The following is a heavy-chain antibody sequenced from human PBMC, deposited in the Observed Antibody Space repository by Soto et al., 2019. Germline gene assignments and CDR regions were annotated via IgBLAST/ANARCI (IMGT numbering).Heavy chain of an antibody. CDR1: GFTFSDHY. CDR2: IRKKANSYTP. V-gene: IGHV3-72*01. J-gene: IGHJ4*02. D-gene: IGHD4-17*01. Sequence: GGSLRLSCAASGFTFSDHYMDWVRQAPGKGLEWVGRIRKKANSYTPEYAAFVKGRFTISRDDSKNSMYLQMNSLKTEDTAVYFCARISTTSYFDFWGQGTLVTVSS. CDR3: ARISTTSYFDF.